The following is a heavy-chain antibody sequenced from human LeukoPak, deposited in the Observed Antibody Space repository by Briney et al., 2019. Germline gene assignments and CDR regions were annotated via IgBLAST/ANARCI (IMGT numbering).Heavy chain of an antibody. CDR3: ARHTTTVVKGGDYYGMDV. J-gene: IGHJ6*02. CDR2: IYPGDSDT. V-gene: IGHV5-51*01. Sequence: GESLKISCKGSGYIFTSYWIGWVRQMPGKGLEWMGIIYPGDSDTRYSPSFQGQVTISADKSISTAYLQWSSLKASDTAMYYGARHTTTVVKGGDYYGMDVWGQGTTVTVSS. CDR1: GYIFTSYW. D-gene: IGHD4-23*01.